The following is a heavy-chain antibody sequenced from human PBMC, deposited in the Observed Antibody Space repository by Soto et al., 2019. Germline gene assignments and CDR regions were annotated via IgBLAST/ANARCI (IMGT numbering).Heavy chain of an antibody. CDR1: GITFSSYS. J-gene: IGHJ4*02. CDR3: VGDQDVHTPMVHGNY. V-gene: IGHV3-48*02. D-gene: IGHD5-18*01. Sequence: EVQLVESGGGLVQHGESLRLSCTASGITFSSYSMNWVRQAPGKGLEWLSYISSSKTTYADSVKGRFTISRDNAKNSVYLQMNSLRDEDTAVYYCVGDQDVHTPMVHGNYWGRGTRVTVSS. CDR2: ISSSKTT.